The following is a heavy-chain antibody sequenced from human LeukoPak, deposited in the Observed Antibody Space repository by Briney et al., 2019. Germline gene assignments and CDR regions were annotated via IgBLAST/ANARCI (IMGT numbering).Heavy chain of an antibody. Sequence: SETLSLTCAVYGGSFSGYYWSWIRQPPGEGVEWIGEINHSGSTNYNPSLKSRVTISVDTSKNQFSLKLSSVTAADTAVYYCARANPRKYCSGGSCSKVYYYYYGMDVWGQGTTVTVSS. CDR2: INHSGST. D-gene: IGHD2-15*01. CDR1: GGSFSGYY. V-gene: IGHV4-34*01. CDR3: ARANPRKYCSGGSCSKVYYYYYGMDV. J-gene: IGHJ6*02.